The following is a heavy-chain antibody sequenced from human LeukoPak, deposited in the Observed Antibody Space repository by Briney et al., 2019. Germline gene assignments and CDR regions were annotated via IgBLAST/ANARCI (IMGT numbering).Heavy chain of an antibody. Sequence: GGSLRLSCAASGFPFSNYWMHWVRQAPGKGLVWVSRVNSDGSTTNYADSVKGRFTISRDNAENTLYMRMNSLRPEDTAVYYCARGYYSSSRFDSWGQGTLVTVSP. V-gene: IGHV3-74*01. CDR1: GFPFSNYW. CDR2: VNSDGSTT. J-gene: IGHJ4*02. D-gene: IGHD6-13*01. CDR3: ARGYYSSSRFDS.